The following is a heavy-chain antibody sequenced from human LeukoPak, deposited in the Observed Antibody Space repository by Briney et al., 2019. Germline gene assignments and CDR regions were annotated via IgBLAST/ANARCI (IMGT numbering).Heavy chain of an antibody. CDR3: ASIRMRGYCRDGTCYFNY. D-gene: IGHD2-15*01. J-gene: IGHJ4*02. Sequence: WIRQSPGKGLEWIGTICNSGSTYYNPSLKSRETISVDKSKNKFSLKLSYVAAGGRALYYCASIRMRGYCRDGTCYFNYWGQGTLVTVSS. CDR2: ICNSGST. V-gene: IGHV4-39*07.